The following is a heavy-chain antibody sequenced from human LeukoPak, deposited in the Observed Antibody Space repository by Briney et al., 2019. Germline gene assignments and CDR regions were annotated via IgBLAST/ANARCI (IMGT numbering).Heavy chain of an antibody. Sequence: ASVKVSCKASGYTFTSYYMHWVRQAPGQGLEWMGIINPSGGSTSYAQKFQGRVTMTRDMSTSTVYMELSSLRSDDTAVYYCARDLGVIQLWLPYGVFDYWGQGTLVTVSS. D-gene: IGHD5-18*01. CDR3: ARDLGVIQLWLPYGVFDY. CDR2: INPSGGST. V-gene: IGHV1-46*01. CDR1: GYTFTSYY. J-gene: IGHJ4*02.